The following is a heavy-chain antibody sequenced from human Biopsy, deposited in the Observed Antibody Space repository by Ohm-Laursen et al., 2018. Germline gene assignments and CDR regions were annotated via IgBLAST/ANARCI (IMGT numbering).Heavy chain of an antibody. CDR2: ITDSGGST. V-gene: IGHV3-23*01. CDR3: VTEVGGVSSWYNN. J-gene: IGHJ4*02. CDR1: GFTFSSYG. Sequence: SLRLSYAAPGFTFSSYGMSWVRQAPGKGLEWVSAITDSGGSTFYADSVKGRFTISRDNSKNTLYLQMSSLRAEDTAVYYCVTEVGGVSSWYNNWGQGTLVTVSS. D-gene: IGHD6-13*01.